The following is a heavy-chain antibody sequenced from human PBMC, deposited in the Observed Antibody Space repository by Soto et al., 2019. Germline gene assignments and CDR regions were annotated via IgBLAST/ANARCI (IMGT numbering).Heavy chain of an antibody. CDR3: AGDHSASITMIVVGTLDY. CDR2: IIPIFGTA. J-gene: IGHJ4*02. CDR1: GGTFSSCS. V-gene: IGHV1-69*13. Sequence: SVKVSCKSSGGTFSSCSISWVRQAPGQGLEWMGWIIPIFGTANYAQKFQGRVTITADESTSTAYMELSSLRSEDTAVYYCAGDHSASITMIVVGTLDYWGQGTLVTVSS. D-gene: IGHD3-22*01.